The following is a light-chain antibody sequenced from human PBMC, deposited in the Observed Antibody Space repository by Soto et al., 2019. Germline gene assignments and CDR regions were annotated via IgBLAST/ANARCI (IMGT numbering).Light chain of an antibody. Sequence: EIVLTQSPGTLSLSPGERATLSCRASQSVSSNYLAWYQQKPGQAPRLLIYGASSRATGIPDRFSGSGSGTDFTLTISRLEPEDFAVYYCQQYGGSSGTFGQGTMLEIK. J-gene: IGKJ1*01. V-gene: IGKV3-20*01. CDR1: QSVSSNY. CDR3: QQYGGSSGT. CDR2: GAS.